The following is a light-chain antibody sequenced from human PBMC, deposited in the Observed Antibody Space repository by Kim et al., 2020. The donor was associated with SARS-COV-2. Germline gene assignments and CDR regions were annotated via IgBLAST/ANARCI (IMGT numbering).Light chain of an antibody. J-gene: IGLJ2*01. CDR1: SSGVGGYNY. CDR3: SSYSSSSYVV. CDR2: DVG. Sequence: GQPITISSSGTSSGVGGYNYVSCYQQHPGKTPKLLIYDVGNRPPWVSNHSSGCKSGNTPSLTISGLQADDEADYYCSSYSSSSYVVFGGGTQLTVL. V-gene: IGLV2-14*03.